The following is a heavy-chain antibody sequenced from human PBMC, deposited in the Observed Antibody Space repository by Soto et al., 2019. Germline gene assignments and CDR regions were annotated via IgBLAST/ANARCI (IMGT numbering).Heavy chain of an antibody. CDR3: ARDREYYYDSSGYSHFDY. V-gene: IGHV1-69*13. CDR2: IIPIFGTA. CDR1: GGTFSSYA. Sequence: SVKVSCKASGGTFSSYAISWVRQAPGQGLEWMGGIIPIFGTADYAQKFQGRVTITADESTSTAYMELSSLRSEDTAVYYCARDREYYYDSSGYSHFDYWGQGTLVTVSS. J-gene: IGHJ4*02. D-gene: IGHD3-22*01.